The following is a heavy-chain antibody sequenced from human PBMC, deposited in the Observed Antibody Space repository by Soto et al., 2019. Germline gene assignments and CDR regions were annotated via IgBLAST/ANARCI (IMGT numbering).Heavy chain of an antibody. CDR2: IIPILGIA. V-gene: IGHV1-69*02. CDR1: GGTFSSYT. CDR3: ARTPLLEQQLEGFDP. Sequence: SVKVSCKASGGTFSSYTISWVRQAPGQGLEWMGRIIPILGIANYARKFQGRVTITADKSTSTAYMELSSLRSEDTAVYYCARTPLLEQQLEGFDPWGQGTLVTV. J-gene: IGHJ5*02. D-gene: IGHD6-13*01.